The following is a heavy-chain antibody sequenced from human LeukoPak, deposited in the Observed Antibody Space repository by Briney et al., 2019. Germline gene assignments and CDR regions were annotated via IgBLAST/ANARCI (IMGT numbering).Heavy chain of an antibody. V-gene: IGHV3-21*01. D-gene: IGHD3-22*01. J-gene: IGHJ4*02. CDR2: ISSSSSYI. CDR1: GFTFSSYS. CDR3: AIHSNYYDSSGYYYRVY. Sequence: GGSLRLSCAASGFTFSSYSMNWVRQAPGKGLEWVSSISSSSSYIYYADSVKGRFTISRDNAKNSLYLQMNSLRAEDTAVYYCAIHSNYYDSSGYYYRVYWGQGTLVTVSS.